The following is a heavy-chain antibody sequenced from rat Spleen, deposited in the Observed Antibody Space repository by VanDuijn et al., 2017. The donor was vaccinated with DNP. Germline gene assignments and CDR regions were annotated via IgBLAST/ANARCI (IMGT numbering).Heavy chain of an antibody. V-gene: IGHV1-43*01. D-gene: IGHD1-9*01. Sequence: QVQLQQSGTELAKPGSAVKISCKASGYTFTNYYMSWIKQTTGQGLEYIGYINTGSGGTKYNENFKGKATLTVDKSSSTAFMQLSSLTPDDSAVYYCAREETYFGYDYFDYWGQGVMVIVSS. CDR3: AREETYFGYDYFDY. CDR2: INTGSGGT. J-gene: IGHJ2*01. CDR1: GYTFTNYY.